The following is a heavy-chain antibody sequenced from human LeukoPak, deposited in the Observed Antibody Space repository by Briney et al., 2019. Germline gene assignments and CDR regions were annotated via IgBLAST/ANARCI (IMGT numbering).Heavy chain of an antibody. CDR3: ARGRIVVVPAAPISYYFDY. J-gene: IGHJ4*02. CDR1: GFAFSGYS. CDR2: IWYDGSNK. Sequence: GGSLRLSCAASGFAFSGYSMHWVRQAPGKGLEWVAVIWYDGSNKYYADSVKGRFTISRDNSKNTLYLQMNSLRAEDTAVYYCARGRIVVVPAAPISYYFDYWGQGTLVTVSS. V-gene: IGHV3-33*08. D-gene: IGHD2-2*01.